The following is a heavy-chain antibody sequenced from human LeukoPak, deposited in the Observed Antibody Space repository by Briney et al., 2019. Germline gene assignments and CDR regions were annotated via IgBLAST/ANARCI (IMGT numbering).Heavy chain of an antibody. V-gene: IGHV4-59*01. J-gene: IGHJ5*02. CDR2: IYYSGST. CDR1: GGSIRGYY. CDR3: ARGGDYCNSFDP. D-gene: IGHD4-17*01. Sequence: SETLSLTCSVSGGSIRGYYWNWIRQPPGKGLEWIGYIYYSGSTNYNPSLKSRVTISVDKSKRQFSLNPTSVTAADTAVYYCARGGDYCNSFDPWGQGTLVSVSS.